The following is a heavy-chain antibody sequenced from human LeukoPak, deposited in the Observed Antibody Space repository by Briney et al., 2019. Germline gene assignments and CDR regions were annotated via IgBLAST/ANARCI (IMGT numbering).Heavy chain of an antibody. CDR3: ARGGYGFDY. V-gene: IGHV3-7*01. J-gene: IGHJ4*02. Sequence: QTGGSLRLSCAASGFSLSGYWMSWVRQAPGKGVEWVARLHADGNEKYYVDSVKGRFTVSRDNAKNSLYLQMNSLRVEDTAVYYGARGGYGFDYLGQGTLVTVSS. CDR1: GFSLSGYW. D-gene: IGHD5-12*01. CDR2: LHADGNEK.